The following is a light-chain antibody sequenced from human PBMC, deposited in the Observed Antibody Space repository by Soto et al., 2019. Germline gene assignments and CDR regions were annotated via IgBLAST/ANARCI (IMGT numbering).Light chain of an antibody. CDR3: QQYYNLPYT. Sequence: DIVMTQSPDSLTVSLGERATINCKSSQSVLYNSNNKNYLTWYQQKPGQPPKLLIYWASTRESGVPDRFSGSGSGTDSTLTISSLQAEDVAVYYCQQYYNLPYTFGQGTKLEIE. J-gene: IGKJ2*01. V-gene: IGKV4-1*01. CDR1: QSVLYNSNNKNY. CDR2: WAS.